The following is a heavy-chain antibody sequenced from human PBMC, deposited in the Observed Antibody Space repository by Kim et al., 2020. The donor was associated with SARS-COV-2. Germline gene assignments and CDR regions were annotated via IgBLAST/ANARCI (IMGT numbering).Heavy chain of an antibody. CDR3: ARDTNILTGYYNYLFDY. V-gene: IGHV3-30*04. CDR2: ISYDGSNK. CDR1: GFTFSSYA. Sequence: GGSLRLSCAASGFTFSSYAMHWVRQAPGKGLEWVAVISYDGSNKYYADSVKGRFTISRDNSKNTLYLQMNSLRAEDTAVYYCARDTNILTGYYNYLFDY. D-gene: IGHD3-9*01. J-gene: IGHJ4*01.